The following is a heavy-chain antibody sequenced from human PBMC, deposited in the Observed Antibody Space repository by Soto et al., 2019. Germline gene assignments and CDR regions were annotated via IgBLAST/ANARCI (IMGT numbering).Heavy chain of an antibody. V-gene: IGHV3-48*03. J-gene: IGHJ6*02. CDR2: ISSSGCTT. Sequence: GGSLGLSCGASGITFINYEMNWVRQAPGEGLECVSYISSSGCTTYYAGSVKGRFTISRDNAKSSLYLQMNSLRAEDTAVYYCARYCSGGTCNDGNMDVWGQGTTVTVSS. CDR1: GITFINYE. CDR3: ARYCSGGTCNDGNMDV. D-gene: IGHD2-15*01.